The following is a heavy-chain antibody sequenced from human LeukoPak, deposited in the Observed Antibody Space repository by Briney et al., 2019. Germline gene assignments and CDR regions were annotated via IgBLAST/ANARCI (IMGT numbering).Heavy chain of an antibody. CDR2: ISSRSSTI. J-gene: IGHJ4*02. D-gene: IGHD5-12*01. CDR1: GFTFSGYE. Sequence: GESLRLSCAASGFTFSGYEMDWLRQAPGQAMDWVSSISSRSSTIYYTDSVKGLFTISRDNAKNSVYLQMNSLNAEAPAVYYFARGTGYSGYDLLDYWGQGTLVTVSS. CDR3: ARGTGYSGYDLLDY. V-gene: IGHV3-48*03.